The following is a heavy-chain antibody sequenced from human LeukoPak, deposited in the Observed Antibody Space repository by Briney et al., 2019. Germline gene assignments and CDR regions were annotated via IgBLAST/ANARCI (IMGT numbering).Heavy chain of an antibody. V-gene: IGHV3-30*04. Sequence: PGGSLRLSCAASGFTYSSYAMHWVRQAPGKGLEWVAVISYDGSNKYYADSVKGRFTISRDNSKNTLYLQMNSLRAEDTAVYYCARDKGVVVFNWFDPWGQGTLVTVSS. CDR2: ISYDGSNK. J-gene: IGHJ5*02. CDR1: GFTYSSYA. CDR3: ARDKGVVVFNWFDP. D-gene: IGHD3-22*01.